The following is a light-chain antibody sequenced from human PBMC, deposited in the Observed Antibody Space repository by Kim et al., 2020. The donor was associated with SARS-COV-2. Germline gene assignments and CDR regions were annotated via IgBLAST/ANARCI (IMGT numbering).Light chain of an antibody. CDR2: GKN. Sequence: VALRQTVRITCQGDSLRSYYATWYQQKPGQAPILVIYGKNNRPSGIPDRFSGSSSGNTASLTITGTQAGDEADYYCNSRDNNDNVVFGGGTQLTVL. CDR1: SLRSYY. V-gene: IGLV3-19*01. CDR3: NSRDNNDNVV. J-gene: IGLJ2*01.